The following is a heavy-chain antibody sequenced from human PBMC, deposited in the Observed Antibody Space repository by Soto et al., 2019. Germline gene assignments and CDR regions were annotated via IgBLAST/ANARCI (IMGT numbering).Heavy chain of an antibody. CDR3: ARDRIAAATHYYYGMDV. CDR2: IWYDGSNK. CDR1: GFTFSSYG. D-gene: IGHD6-13*01. J-gene: IGHJ6*02. Sequence: QVQLVESGGGVVQPGRSLRLSCAASGFTFSSYGMHWVRQAPGKGLEWLAVIWYDGSNKYYADSVKGRFTISRDNSKNTLYLQMNSLRAEDTAVYYCARDRIAAATHYYYGMDVWGQGTTVTVSS. V-gene: IGHV3-33*01.